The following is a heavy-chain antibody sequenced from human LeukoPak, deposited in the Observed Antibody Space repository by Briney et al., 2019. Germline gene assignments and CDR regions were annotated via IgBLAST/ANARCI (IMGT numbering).Heavy chain of an antibody. CDR3: ARDDPYYEILTGYYRGYYFDY. J-gene: IGHJ4*02. D-gene: IGHD3-9*01. CDR1: GFTFSSYE. Sequence: PGGSLRPSCAVSGFTFSSYEMNWVRQAPRKGLEWVSYISSSGSTIYYADSVKGRFTISRDNAKNSLYLQMNSLRAEDTAVYYCARDDPYYEILTGYYRGYYFDYWGQGTLVTVSS. V-gene: IGHV3-48*03. CDR2: ISSSGSTI.